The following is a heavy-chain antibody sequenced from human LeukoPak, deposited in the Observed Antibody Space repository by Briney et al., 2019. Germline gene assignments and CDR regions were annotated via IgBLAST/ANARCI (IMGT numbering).Heavy chain of an antibody. CDR3: AKGLHSAYERFNFFYYGMDV. J-gene: IGHJ6*02. Sequence: GGSLRLSCAASGFTSTNYAMTWVRQAPGKGLEWVSSFSGSGDGTYYADSVKGRFTFSRDNSKNTLYLQMNSLRAEDTAIYYCAKGLHSAYERFNFFYYGMDVWGQGTTVTVSS. CDR2: FSGSGDGT. V-gene: IGHV3-23*01. D-gene: IGHD5-12*01. CDR1: GFTSTNYA.